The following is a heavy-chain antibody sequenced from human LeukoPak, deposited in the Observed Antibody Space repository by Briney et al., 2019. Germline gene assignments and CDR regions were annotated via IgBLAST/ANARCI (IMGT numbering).Heavy chain of an antibody. V-gene: IGHV4-39*07. Sequence: PSETLSLTCSVSGGSTRTSTSYWGWVRRPPGKGLEWIGSIHYSGSTYKNPSLKSRVTISMDTSGSQFSLKVTSLTAADSAVYFCARESSSSRYFMDVWGRGTTVTVSS. CDR2: IHYSGST. J-gene: IGHJ6*03. CDR3: ARESSSSRYFMDV. CDR1: GGSTRTSTSY. D-gene: IGHD6-6*01.